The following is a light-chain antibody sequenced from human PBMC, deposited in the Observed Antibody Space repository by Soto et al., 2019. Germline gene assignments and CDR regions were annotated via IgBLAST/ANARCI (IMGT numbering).Light chain of an antibody. CDR3: SSNVVGTNLKI. J-gene: IGLJ2*01. V-gene: IGLV2-8*01. Sequence: QSALTQPPSASGSPGQSVTISCTGTYSDVGDSNYVSWYQQHPGKAPKLVIYEVTKRPSGVPDRFSGSRSENTASLTVSRLQAEDEADYYCSSNVVGTNLKIFGGGTKVTVL. CDR2: EVT. CDR1: YSDVGDSNY.